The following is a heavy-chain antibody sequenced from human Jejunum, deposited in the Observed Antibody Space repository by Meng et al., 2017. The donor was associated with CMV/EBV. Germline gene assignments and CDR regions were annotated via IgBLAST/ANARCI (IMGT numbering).Heavy chain of an antibody. CDR2: INPNNGDT. V-gene: IGHV1-2*06. CDR3: ARGQGDNTWTANDY. J-gene: IGHJ4*02. D-gene: IGHD3/OR15-3a*01. CDR1: GYTSTDYY. Sequence: KASGYTSTDYYIHWVRQAPGQGLEWMGRINPNNGDTNYAQSFQGRVTMTRDTSISTVYMELHRLTSDDTALFYCARGQGDNTWTANDYWGQGTLVTVSS.